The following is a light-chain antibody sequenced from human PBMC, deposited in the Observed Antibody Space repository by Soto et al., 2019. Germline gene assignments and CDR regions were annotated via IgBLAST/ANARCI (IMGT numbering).Light chain of an antibody. CDR3: TSYVGNDIWV. CDR2: EAT. J-gene: IGLJ3*02. CDR1: SSDVGAYKY. V-gene: IGLV2-8*01. Sequence: QSALTQPPSASGSPGQSVTISCTGTSSDVGAYKYVSWYQQYPGKAPKLMIYEATKRPSGVPDRFSGSKSGNTASLTVSGLKAEDEADYYCTSYVGNDIWVFGGGTKVTVL.